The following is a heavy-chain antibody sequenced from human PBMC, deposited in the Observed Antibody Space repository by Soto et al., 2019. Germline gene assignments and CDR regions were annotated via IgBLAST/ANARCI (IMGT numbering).Heavy chain of an antibody. CDR1: GGSISSGGYY. V-gene: IGHV4-31*03. D-gene: IGHD6-19*01. J-gene: IGHJ4*02. Sequence: QVELQESGPGLVKPSQTLSLTCTVSGGSISSGGYYWSWIRQHPGKGLEWIGYIYDSGSTYYNPSLKSRVTISVDTSKNQFSLKLSSVTAADTGVYYCASQATGWYPDYWRQGTLVTVSS. CDR3: ASQATGWYPDY. CDR2: IYDSGST.